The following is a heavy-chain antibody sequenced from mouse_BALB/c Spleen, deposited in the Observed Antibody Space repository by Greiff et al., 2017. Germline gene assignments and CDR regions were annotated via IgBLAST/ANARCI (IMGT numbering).Heavy chain of an antibody. CDR2: ISYSGST. Sequence: VQLKQSGPGLVKPSQSLSLTCTVTGYSITSDYAWNWIRQFPGNKLEWMGYISYSGSTSYNPSLKSRISITRDTSKNQFFLQLNSVTTEDTATYYCAHLLWPHAMDYWGQGTSVTVSS. D-gene: IGHD2-10*01. CDR3: AHLLWPHAMDY. CDR1: GYSITSDYA. J-gene: IGHJ4*01. V-gene: IGHV3-2*02.